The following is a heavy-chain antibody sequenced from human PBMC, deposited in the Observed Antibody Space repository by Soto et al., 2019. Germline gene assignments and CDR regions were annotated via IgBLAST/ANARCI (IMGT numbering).Heavy chain of an antibody. Sequence: PGGSLRLSCAASGFTFDDYAMHWVRQAPGKGLEWVSGISWNSGSIGYADSVKGRFTISRDNAKNSLYLQMNSLRAEDTALYYCAKDIGIVDPQYYYYYYGMDVWGQGTKVTVSS. J-gene: IGHJ6*02. CDR2: ISWNSGSI. CDR1: GFTFDDYA. D-gene: IGHD1-26*01. CDR3: AKDIGIVDPQYYYYYYGMDV. V-gene: IGHV3-9*01.